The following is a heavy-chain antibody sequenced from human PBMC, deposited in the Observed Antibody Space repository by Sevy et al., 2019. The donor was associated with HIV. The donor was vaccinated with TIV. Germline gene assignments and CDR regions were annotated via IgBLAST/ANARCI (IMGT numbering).Heavy chain of an antibody. D-gene: IGHD6-13*01. V-gene: IGHV4-59*01. J-gene: IGHJ6*02. CDR2: IYYSGST. Sequence: SETLSLTYTVSGGSISSYYWSWIRQPPGKGLEWIGYIYYSGSTNYNPSLKSRVTISVDTSKNQFSLKLSSVTAADTAVYYCARDLGYSSSPYYYYYGMDVWGQGTTVTVSS. CDR1: GGSISSYY. CDR3: ARDLGYSSSPYYYYYGMDV.